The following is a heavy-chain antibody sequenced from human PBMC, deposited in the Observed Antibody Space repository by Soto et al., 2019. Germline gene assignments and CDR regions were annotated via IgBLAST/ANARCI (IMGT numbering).Heavy chain of an antibody. CDR3: AKRHRITGTVAPFDY. CDR2: ISGSGGST. V-gene: IGHV3-23*01. D-gene: IGHD1-7*01. Sequence: PGGSLRLSCAASGFTFSSYAMSWVRQAPGKGLEWVSAISGSGGSTYYADSVKGRFTISRDNSKNTLYLQMNSLRAEDTAVYYCAKRHRITGTVAPFDYWGQGALVTVSS. J-gene: IGHJ4*02. CDR1: GFTFSSYA.